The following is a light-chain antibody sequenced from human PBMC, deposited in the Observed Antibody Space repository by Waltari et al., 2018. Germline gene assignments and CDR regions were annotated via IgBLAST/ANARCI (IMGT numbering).Light chain of an antibody. V-gene: IGKV1-33*01. Sequence: DIQMTQSPSSLSASVGDRVTITCQASQDINRSLNWYQQKRGKAPKLLIYDALNLETGVSSRFSGGGSGTHFTFTISSLQPEDVATYYCQQFDDFPLTFGGGSKVEIK. J-gene: IGKJ4*01. CDR2: DAL. CDR3: QQFDDFPLT. CDR1: QDINRS.